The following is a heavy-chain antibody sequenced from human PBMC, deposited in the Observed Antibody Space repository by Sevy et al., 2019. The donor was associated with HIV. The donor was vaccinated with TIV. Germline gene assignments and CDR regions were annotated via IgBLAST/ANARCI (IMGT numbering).Heavy chain of an antibody. CDR3: ANWRRSSGYEA. Sequence: GGSLRLSCAASAFTFSSYAMNWVRQAPGKGLEWVSSISGSGNYTHYADSVEGRFTISRDNFNNALYLQMHSLGVDDTAVYYCANWRRSSGYEAWGQGTLVTVSS. J-gene: IGHJ5*02. CDR1: AFTFSSYA. D-gene: IGHD3-22*01. V-gene: IGHV3-23*01. CDR2: ISGSGNYT.